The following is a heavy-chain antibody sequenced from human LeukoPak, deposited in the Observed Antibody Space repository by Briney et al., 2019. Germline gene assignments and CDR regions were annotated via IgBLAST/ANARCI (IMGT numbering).Heavy chain of an antibody. Sequence: PSETLSLTCAVSGYSISSGYYWGWIRQPPGKGLEWIGSIYHSGSTYYNPSLKSRVTTSVDTSKNQFSLKLSSVTAADTAVYYCARPGSSWYGFDYWGQGTLVTVSS. CDR1: GYSISSGYY. CDR3: ARPGSSWYGFDY. D-gene: IGHD6-13*01. CDR2: IYHSGST. V-gene: IGHV4-38-2*01. J-gene: IGHJ4*02.